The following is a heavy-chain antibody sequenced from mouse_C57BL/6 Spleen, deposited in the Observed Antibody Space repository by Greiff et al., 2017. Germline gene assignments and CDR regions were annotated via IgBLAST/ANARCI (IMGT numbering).Heavy chain of an antibody. D-gene: IGHD2-2*01. CDR3: ALMATTLDYYAMDY. V-gene: IGHV1-80*01. J-gene: IGHJ4*01. CDR2: IYPGDGDT. Sequence: QVQLQQSGAELVKPGASVKISCKASGYAFSSYWMNWVKQRPGKGLEWIGQIYPGDGDTNYNGKFKGKAPMTADKSSSTAYMQLSSLTSEDSAVYFCALMATTLDYYAMDYWGQGTSVTVSS. CDR1: GYAFSSYW.